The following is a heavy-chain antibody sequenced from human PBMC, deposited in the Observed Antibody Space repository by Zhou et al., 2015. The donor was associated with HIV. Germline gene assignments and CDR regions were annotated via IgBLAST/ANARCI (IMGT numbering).Heavy chain of an antibody. CDR2: IIPIFGTA. CDR1: GGTFSSYA. J-gene: IGHJ4*02. Sequence: QVQLVQSGAEVKKPGSSVKVSCKASGGTFSSYAISWVRQAPGQGLEWMGGIIPIFGTANYAQKFQGRVTITADESTSTAYMELSSLRSEDTAVYYCARAPLSHSSGWRSGFDYWGQGTLGHRLL. D-gene: IGHD6-19*01. CDR3: ARAPLSHSSGWRSGFDY. V-gene: IGHV1-69*01.